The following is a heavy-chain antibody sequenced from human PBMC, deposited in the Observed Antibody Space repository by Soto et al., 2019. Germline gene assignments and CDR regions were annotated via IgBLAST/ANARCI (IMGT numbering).Heavy chain of an antibody. J-gene: IGHJ4*02. Sequence: GGSLRLSCAASGFTFSSYGMHWVRQAPGKGLEWVAVIWYDGSNKTYADSVKGRFTISRDNSKNTLYLQMNSLRAEDTAVYYCARDLGSSIAARRGFGYLGQGTLGTVSS. V-gene: IGHV3-33*01. CDR1: GFTFSSYG. CDR2: IWYDGSNK. D-gene: IGHD6-6*01. CDR3: ARDLGSSIAARRGFGY.